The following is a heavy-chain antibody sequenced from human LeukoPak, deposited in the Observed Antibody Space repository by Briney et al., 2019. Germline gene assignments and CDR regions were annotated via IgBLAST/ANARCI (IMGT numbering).Heavy chain of an antibody. CDR2: IYHSGST. D-gene: IGHD6-19*01. J-gene: IGHJ5*02. CDR1: GYSISSGYY. V-gene: IGHV4-38-2*02. CDR3: ARRFGQWLVSRWFDP. Sequence: SETLSLTCTVSGYSISSGYYWGWIRPPPGKGLEWIGSIYHSGSTYYNPSLKSRVTISVDTSKNQFSLKLSSVTAADTAVYYCARRFGQWLVSRWFDPWGQGTLVTVSS.